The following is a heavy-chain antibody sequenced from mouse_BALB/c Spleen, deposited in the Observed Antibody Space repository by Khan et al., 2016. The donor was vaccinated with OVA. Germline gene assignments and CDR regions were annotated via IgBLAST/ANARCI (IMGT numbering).Heavy chain of an antibody. CDR1: GYSITSDYA. J-gene: IGHJ2*01. CDR2: ISYSGNT. CDR3: ARVYGGDFDY. V-gene: IGHV3-2*02. D-gene: IGHD1-1*01. Sequence: EVQLVESGPGLLKPSQSLSLTCTVTGYSITSDYAWNWIRQFPGNKLEWMGFISYSGNTNYNPSLKSRISITRDTTKNPFFLQLNSVTIEDTATYYCARVYGGDFDYWGQGTTLTVSS.